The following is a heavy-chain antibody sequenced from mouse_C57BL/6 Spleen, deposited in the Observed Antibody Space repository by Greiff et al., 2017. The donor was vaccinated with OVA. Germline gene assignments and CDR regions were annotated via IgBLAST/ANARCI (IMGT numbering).Heavy chain of an antibody. CDR3: ARHGSMVTTNWYFDV. D-gene: IGHD2-2*01. CDR1: GFTFSSYG. V-gene: IGHV5-6*02. CDR2: ISSGGSCT. J-gene: IGHJ1*03. Sequence: DVMLVESGGDLVKPGGSLKLSCAASGFTFSSYGMSWVRQTPDKRLEWVATISSGGSCTYYPDSVKGRFTISRDNAKNTLYLQMSSLKSEDTAMYYCARHGSMVTTNWYFDVWGTGTTVTVSS.